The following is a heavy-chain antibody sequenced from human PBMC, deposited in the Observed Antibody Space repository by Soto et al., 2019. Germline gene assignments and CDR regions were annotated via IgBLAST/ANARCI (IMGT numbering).Heavy chain of an antibody. CDR3: ARVVYSSGWYNWFDP. CDR2: IYYSGST. J-gene: IGHJ5*02. V-gene: IGHV4-59*08. Sequence: SETLSLTCTVSGGTISSWYWSWIRQPPWKGLEWIGYIYYSGSTNCNPSLKSRVTISVDTSKNQFSLKLSSVTAADTAVYYCARVVYSSGWYNWFDPWGQGTLVTVSS. CDR1: GGTISSWY. D-gene: IGHD6-19*01.